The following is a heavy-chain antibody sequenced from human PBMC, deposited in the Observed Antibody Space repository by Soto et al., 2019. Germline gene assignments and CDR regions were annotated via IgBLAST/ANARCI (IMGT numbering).Heavy chain of an antibody. D-gene: IGHD3-10*01. V-gene: IGHV5-51*01. Sequence: PGESLKISCKGSGYSFTSYWIGWVLQMPWKGLEWMGIIYPGDSDTRYSPSFQGQVTISADKSISTAYLQWSSLKASDTAMYYCAGGGVRGVITRTRDYYGMDVWGQGSTVTVSS. CDR3: AGGGVRGVITRTRDYYGMDV. J-gene: IGHJ6*02. CDR2: IYPGDSDT. CDR1: GYSFTSYW.